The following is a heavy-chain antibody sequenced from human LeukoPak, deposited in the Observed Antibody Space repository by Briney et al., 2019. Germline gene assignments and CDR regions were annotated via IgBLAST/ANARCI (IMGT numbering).Heavy chain of an antibody. CDR3: ARLETYYYGMDV. CDR1: GGSISSSSYH. J-gene: IGHJ6*02. Sequence: SETLSLTCTVSGGSISSSSYHWGWIRQPPGKGLEWIGIIYYSGSTYYNPSLKSRVTISVDTSKNQFSLKLNSVTAAGTAVYYCARLETYYYGMDVWGQGTTVTVSS. V-gene: IGHV4-39*01. CDR2: IYYSGST. D-gene: IGHD1-1*01.